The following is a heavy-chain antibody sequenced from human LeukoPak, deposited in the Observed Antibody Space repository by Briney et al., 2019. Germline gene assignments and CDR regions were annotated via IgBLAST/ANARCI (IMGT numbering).Heavy chain of an antibody. J-gene: IGHJ4*02. CDR2: ISGDGGST. V-gene: IGHV3-43*02. CDR1: GFTFDDYA. D-gene: IGHD5-24*01. CDR3: AKDIKSSTIFDY. Sequence: PGGSLRLSCAASGFTFDDYAMHWVRQAPGKGLEGVSLISGDGGSTYYADSVKGRFTISRDNSKNSLYLQMNSLRTEDTALYYCAKDIKSSTIFDYWGQGTLVTVSS.